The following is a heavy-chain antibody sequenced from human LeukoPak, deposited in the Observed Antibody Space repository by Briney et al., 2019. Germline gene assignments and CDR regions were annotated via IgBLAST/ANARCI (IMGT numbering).Heavy chain of an antibody. V-gene: IGHV4-59*01. J-gene: IGHJ4*02. CDR2: IYYSGST. CDR1: GGSISSYY. Sequence: SETLSLTCTVSGGSISSYYWSWIRQPPGKGLEWIGYIYYSGSTNYNPSLKSRVTISVDTSKNQFSLKLSSVTAADTAVYYCARAGAPIVVVVAASLPQFDYWGQGTLVTVSS. CDR3: ARAGAPIVVVVAASLPQFDY. D-gene: IGHD2-15*01.